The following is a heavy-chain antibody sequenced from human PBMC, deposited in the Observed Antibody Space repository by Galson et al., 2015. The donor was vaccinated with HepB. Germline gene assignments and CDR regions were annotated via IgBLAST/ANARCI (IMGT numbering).Heavy chain of an antibody. CDR1: GFSFSNYN. CDR2: ISIGSSYI. V-gene: IGHV3-21*01. D-gene: IGHD2-2*01. Sequence: SLRLSCAASGFSFSNYNMNWVRQAPGEGLEWVSSISIGSSYIYYADSVKGRFTISRDNTKSSLFLQMDSLRAEDTAVYYCTRGYCSSSGCYPHYSDYWGQGTLVTVS. CDR3: TRGYCSSSGCYPHYSDY. J-gene: IGHJ4*02.